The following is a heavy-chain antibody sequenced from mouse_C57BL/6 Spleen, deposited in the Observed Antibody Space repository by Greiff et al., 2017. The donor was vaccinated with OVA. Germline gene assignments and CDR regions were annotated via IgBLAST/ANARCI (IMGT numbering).Heavy chain of an antibody. J-gene: IGHJ1*03. CDR1: GFSLSTFGMG. V-gene: IGHV8-8*01. CDR3: SRMEDYDRWYFDV. Sequence: QVTLKVSGPGILQPSQTLSLTCSFSGFSLSTFGMGVGWIRQPSGKGLEWLAHIWWDDAKYYNPALKSRLTISTDTSKTQVFLMIANVDTADTATYYCSRMEDYDRWYFDVWGTGTTVTVSS. D-gene: IGHD2-4*01. CDR2: IWWDDAK.